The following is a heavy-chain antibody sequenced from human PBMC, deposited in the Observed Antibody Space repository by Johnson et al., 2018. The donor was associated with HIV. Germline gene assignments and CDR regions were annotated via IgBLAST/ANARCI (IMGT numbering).Heavy chain of an antibody. CDR1: GLTFSDYD. J-gene: IGHJ3*01. Sequence: VQLVESGGGLVKPGGSLRLSCAASGLTFSDYDMSWIRQAPGKGLEWVSYISSSGSTIYYADSVEGRFTISRDNAKNSLYLQMNSLRAEDTAVYYCARRTYCTGDSCSSGLGTFDLWGQGTMVTVSS. V-gene: IGHV3-11*04. D-gene: IGHD2-15*01. CDR3: ARRTYCTGDSCSSGLGTFDL. CDR2: ISSSGSTI.